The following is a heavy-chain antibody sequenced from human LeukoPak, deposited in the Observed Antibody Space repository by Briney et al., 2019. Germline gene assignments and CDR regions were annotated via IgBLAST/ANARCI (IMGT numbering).Heavy chain of an antibody. V-gene: IGHV4-31*03. D-gene: IGHD4-17*01. J-gene: IGHJ4*02. Sequence: SETLSLTCTVSGGSLSSGGYYWSWLRQHPGKGLEWIGYIYYSGSTYYNPSLKSRVTISVDTSKNQFSLKLSSVTAADTAVYYCASYGDYGFFDYWGQGTLVTVSS. CDR2: IYYSGST. CDR3: ASYGDYGFFDY. CDR1: GGSLSSGGYY.